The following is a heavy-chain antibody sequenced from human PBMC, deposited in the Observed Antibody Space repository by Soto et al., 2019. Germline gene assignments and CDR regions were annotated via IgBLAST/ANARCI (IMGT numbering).Heavy chain of an antibody. Sequence: GASVKVSCKASGYTFTSYGISWVRQAPGQGLEWMGWISAYNGNTNYAQKLQGRVTMTTDTSTSTAYMELRSLRSDDTAVYYCARVLASDIVVVPAAPDFDYWGQGTLVTVSS. CDR1: GYTFTSYG. CDR3: ARVLASDIVVVPAAPDFDY. V-gene: IGHV1-18*01. J-gene: IGHJ4*02. D-gene: IGHD2-2*01. CDR2: ISAYNGNT.